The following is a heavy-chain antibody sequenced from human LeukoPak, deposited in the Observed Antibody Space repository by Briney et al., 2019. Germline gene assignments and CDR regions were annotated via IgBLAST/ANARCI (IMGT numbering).Heavy chain of an antibody. J-gene: IGHJ4*02. CDR3: ARDRDDGGFEY. CDR1: GFTFSNYW. CDR2: IKQDGSIK. V-gene: IGHV3-7*01. Sequence: TGGSLRLSCAASGFTFSNYWMSWVRQAPEKGLERVANIKQDGSIKQYVDSMKGRFTISRDNAKNSLYLQMNSLRVEDTAVYYCARDRDDGGFEYWGQGTLVTVSS. D-gene: IGHD4-23*01.